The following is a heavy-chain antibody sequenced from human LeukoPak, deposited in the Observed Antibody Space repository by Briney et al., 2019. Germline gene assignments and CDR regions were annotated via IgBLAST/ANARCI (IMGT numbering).Heavy chain of an antibody. CDR2: VYYSGST. CDR3: ARGLGWYFDY. V-gene: IGHV4-59*02. Sequence: SETLSLTCVVSGGSVSGYYWGWIRQPPGRGLEWIGYVYYSGSTNYNPSLKSRVTISVDKSKNQFSLKLSSVTAADTAAYYCARGLGWYFDYWGQGTLVTVSS. CDR1: GGSVSGYY. D-gene: IGHD6-19*01. J-gene: IGHJ4*02.